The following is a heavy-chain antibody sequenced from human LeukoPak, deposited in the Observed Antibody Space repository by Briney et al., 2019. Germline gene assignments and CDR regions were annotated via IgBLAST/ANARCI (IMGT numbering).Heavy chain of an antibody. CDR2: ISGSGGST. J-gene: IGHJ4*02. V-gene: IGHV3-23*01. D-gene: IGHD2-8*02. CDR3: ARDREAGTSASRFDY. CDR1: GFTFSSYV. Sequence: GGSLRLSCAASGFTFSSYVMSWVRQAPGKGLEWVSAISGSGGSTYYADSVKGRFTISRDNSKNTLFLQMNSLRAEGTAVYYCARDREAGTSASRFDYWGQGTLVTVSS.